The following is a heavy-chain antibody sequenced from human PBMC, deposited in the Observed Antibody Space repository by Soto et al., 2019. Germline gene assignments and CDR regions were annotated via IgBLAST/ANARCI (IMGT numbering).Heavy chain of an antibody. CDR3: ARRSAGSYADAFEI. V-gene: IGHV5-51*01. Sequence: PGESLKISCQASGYSCSNFWIAWVRQMTGEDLEWLGIIYPDDSDTRYSPSFLGQVTISADKSIKTTYLQWSCLKASDTAIYYCARRSAGSYADAFEIWGQGTMVTVSS. D-gene: IGHD3-16*01. CDR1: GYSCSNFW. CDR2: IYPDDSDT. J-gene: IGHJ3*02.